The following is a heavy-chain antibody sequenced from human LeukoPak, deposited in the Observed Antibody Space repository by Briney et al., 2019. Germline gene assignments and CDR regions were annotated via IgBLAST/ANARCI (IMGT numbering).Heavy chain of an antibody. CDR2: IYTSGST. CDR3: ARAPYSSSWYPNPLDY. Sequence: SETLSLTCTVSGGSISSYYWSWIRQPAGKGLEWIGRIYTSGSTNYNPSLKSRVTMSVDTSKNQFSLKLSSVTAADTAVYYCARAPYSSSWYPNPLDYWGQGTLVTVSS. CDR1: GGSISSYY. J-gene: IGHJ4*02. D-gene: IGHD6-13*01. V-gene: IGHV4-4*07.